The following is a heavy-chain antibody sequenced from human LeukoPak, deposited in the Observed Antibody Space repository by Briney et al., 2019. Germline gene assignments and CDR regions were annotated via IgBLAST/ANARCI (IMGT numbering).Heavy chain of an antibody. Sequence: GGSLRLSCAASGFTFSSYSMNWVRQAPGKGLEWVSSISSSSSYIYYADSVKGRFTISRDNAKNSLYLQMKSLRAEDTAVYYCARDPLDHDYGDSPPYFDYWGQGTLVTVSS. V-gene: IGHV3-21*01. CDR3: ARDPLDHDYGDSPPYFDY. J-gene: IGHJ4*02. CDR1: GFTFSSYS. D-gene: IGHD4-17*01. CDR2: ISSSSSYI.